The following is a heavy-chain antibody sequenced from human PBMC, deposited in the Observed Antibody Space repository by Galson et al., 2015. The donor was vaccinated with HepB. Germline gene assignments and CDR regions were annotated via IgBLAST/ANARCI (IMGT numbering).Heavy chain of an antibody. D-gene: IGHD3-22*01. V-gene: IGHV2-5*02. Sequence: PALVNPTQTLTLTCTFSGFSLSTSGVGVGWIRQPPGKALEWLALIYWDDDKRYSPSLKSRLTITKDTSKNQVVLTMTNMDPVDTATYYCALVRSDSSGPRFDDWGQGTLVTVST. CDR3: ALVRSDSSGPRFDD. CDR2: IYWDDDK. CDR1: GFSLSTSGVG. J-gene: IGHJ4*02.